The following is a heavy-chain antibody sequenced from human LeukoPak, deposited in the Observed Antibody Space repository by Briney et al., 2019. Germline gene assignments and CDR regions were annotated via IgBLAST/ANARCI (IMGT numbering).Heavy chain of an antibody. D-gene: IGHD3-3*01. CDR2: ISGSGGST. CDR1: GFTFSSYA. CDR3: ARDPSLYYDFWSGYPRPYFDY. V-gene: IGHV3-23*01. J-gene: IGHJ4*02. Sequence: GGSLRLSCAASGFTFSSYAMSWVRQAPGKGLEWVSAISGSGGSTYYADSVKGRFTISRDNSKNTLYLQMNSLRAEDTAVYYCARDPSLYYDFWSGYPRPYFDYWGQGTLVTVSS.